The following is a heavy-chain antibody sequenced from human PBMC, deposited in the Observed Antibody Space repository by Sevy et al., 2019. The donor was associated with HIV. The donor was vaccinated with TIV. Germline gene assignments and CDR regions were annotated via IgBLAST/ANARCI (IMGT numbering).Heavy chain of an antibody. CDR2: ISSSSSYI. CDR3: ARDHNGASAFDI. CDR1: GFTFSSYS. Sequence: GGSLRLSCAASGFTFSSYSMNWVRQAPGKGLEWVSSISSSSSYIHYANSVKGRFTISRDNAENSLYLQMNSLRAKDTAVYYCARDHNGASAFDIWGQGTMVTVSS. J-gene: IGHJ3*02. D-gene: IGHD2-8*01. V-gene: IGHV3-21*01.